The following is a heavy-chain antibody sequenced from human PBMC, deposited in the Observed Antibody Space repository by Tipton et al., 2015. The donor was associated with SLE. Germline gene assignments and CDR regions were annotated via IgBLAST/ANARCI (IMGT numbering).Heavy chain of an antibody. Sequence: LRLSCSVSGGSISSSSHYWAWIRQPPGKGLEWIGSVYYNGNTYYKSSLKSRVTISVDTSKNQVSLKLSTVTAADTAVYHCARHSSSYFRGIGDWGQGTLVTVSS. J-gene: IGHJ4*02. D-gene: IGHD6-13*01. V-gene: IGHV4-39*07. CDR1: GGSISSSSHY. CDR3: ARHSSSYFRGIGD. CDR2: VYYNGNT.